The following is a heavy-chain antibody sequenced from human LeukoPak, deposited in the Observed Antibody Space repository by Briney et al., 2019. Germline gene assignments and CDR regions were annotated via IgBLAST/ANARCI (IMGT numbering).Heavy chain of an antibody. Sequence: SVKVSCTASGGTFSSYAISWVRQAPGQGLEWMGGIIPIFGTANYAQKFQGRVTITTDESTSTAYLELSSLRSEDTAVYYCARGGYSYGYSYSYYMDVWGKGTTVTVSS. V-gene: IGHV1-69*05. CDR1: GGTFSSYA. D-gene: IGHD5-18*01. CDR3: ARGGYSYGYSYSYYMDV. J-gene: IGHJ6*03. CDR2: IIPIFGTA.